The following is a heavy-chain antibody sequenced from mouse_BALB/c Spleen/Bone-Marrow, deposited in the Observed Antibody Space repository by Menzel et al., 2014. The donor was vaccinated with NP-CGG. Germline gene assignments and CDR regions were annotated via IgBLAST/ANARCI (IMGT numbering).Heavy chain of an antibody. V-gene: IGHV14-3*02. J-gene: IGHJ2*01. D-gene: IGHD1-1*01. CDR2: IDPADGNT. Sequence: VQLQQSGAELVKPGASVKLSCTASSFNIKDTYMHWVKQRPEQGLEWIGRIDPADGNTKYDPKFQGKATITADTSSNTAYLQLSSRTSEDTAVYYCARYYYGYYFDYWGQGTTLTVSS. CDR3: ARYYYGYYFDY. CDR1: SFNIKDTY.